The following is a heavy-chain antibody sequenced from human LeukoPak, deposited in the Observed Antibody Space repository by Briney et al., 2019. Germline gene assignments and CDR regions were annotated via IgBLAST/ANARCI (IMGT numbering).Heavy chain of an antibody. Sequence: GASVKVSCNASGDTFINYGISWVRQAPGQGLDWMGWISAYSGNTNSAQKFQDRVTTTTDTSTTTDYMELMSLITDDTAVDYCARDCGSDCLSVDAFDVWGQATMVSVCS. CDR3: ARDCGSDCLSVDAFDV. V-gene: IGHV1-18*01. CDR2: ISAYSGNT. CDR1: GDTFINYG. J-gene: IGHJ3*01. D-gene: IGHD2-21*02.